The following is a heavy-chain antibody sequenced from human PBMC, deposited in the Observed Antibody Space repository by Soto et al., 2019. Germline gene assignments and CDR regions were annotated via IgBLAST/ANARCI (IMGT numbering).Heavy chain of an antibody. J-gene: IGHJ6*02. V-gene: IGHV3-53*05. CDR1: GFTVSSSH. CDR2: IYSGGSS. CDR3: AKGPLRFPDYAAYADYSYGMDV. D-gene: IGHD4-17*01. Sequence: GGSLRLSCTTSGFTVSSSHMTWVRQAPGKGLEWVSVIYSGGSSYYAVSVQGRFTISRDNSRDTLYLQMNNLRDEDTAVYYCAKGPLRFPDYAAYADYSYGMDVWGQGTTVTVSS.